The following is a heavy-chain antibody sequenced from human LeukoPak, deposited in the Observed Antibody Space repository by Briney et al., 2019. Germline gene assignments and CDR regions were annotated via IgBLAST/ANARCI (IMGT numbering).Heavy chain of an antibody. CDR1: GFTFSSYG. CDR3: ARDKMAYCGGDCSYYFDY. V-gene: IGHV3-30*19. J-gene: IGHJ4*02. CDR2: ISYDGSNK. D-gene: IGHD2-21*02. Sequence: GRSLRLSCAASGFTFSSYGMHWVRQAPGKGLEWVAVISYDGSNKYYADSVKGRFTISRDNSKNTLYLQMNSLRAEDTAVYYCARDKMAYCGGDCSYYFDYWGQGTLVTVSS.